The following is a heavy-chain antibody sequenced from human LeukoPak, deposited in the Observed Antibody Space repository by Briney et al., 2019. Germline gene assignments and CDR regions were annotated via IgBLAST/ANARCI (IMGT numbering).Heavy chain of an antibody. CDR3: ARGGGTIFGVVPTYYYYYMDV. D-gene: IGHD3-3*01. V-gene: IGHV4-34*01. CDR1: GGSFSGYY. Sequence: SETLSLTCAVYGGSFSGYYWSWIRQPPGKGLEWIGEINHSGSTNYNPSLKSRITISVDTSKNQFSLKLSSVTAADTAVYYCARGGGTIFGVVPTYYYYYMDVWGKGTTVTVSS. J-gene: IGHJ6*03. CDR2: INHSGST.